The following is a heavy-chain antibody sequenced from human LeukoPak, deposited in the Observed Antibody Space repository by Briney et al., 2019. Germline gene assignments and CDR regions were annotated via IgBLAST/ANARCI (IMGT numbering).Heavy chain of an antibody. Sequence: GESLKISFKGSGYSFTSYWIGWVRHMPGKGLEWMGIIYPGYSDTRYSPSFQGQVTISADKSINTAYLQWSSLKASVTAMYYCARLVNDAFDIWGQGTMVTVSS. CDR3: ARLVNDAFDI. V-gene: IGHV5-51*01. CDR1: GYSFTSYW. J-gene: IGHJ3*02. CDR2: IYPGYSDT.